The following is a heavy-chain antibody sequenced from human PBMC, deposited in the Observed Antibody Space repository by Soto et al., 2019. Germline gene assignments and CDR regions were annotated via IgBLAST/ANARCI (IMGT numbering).Heavy chain of an antibody. J-gene: IGHJ5*02. Sequence: ASVKVSCKASGYTFTSYDINWVRQATGQGLEWMGWMNPNSGNTGYAQKFQGRVTMTRNTSISTAYMELSSLRSEDTAVYYCARGNYYYGSGSYYSGGWFDPCAQGTLVTVSS. CDR1: GYTFTSYD. CDR2: MNPNSGNT. V-gene: IGHV1-8*01. CDR3: ARGNYYYGSGSYYSGGWFDP. D-gene: IGHD3-10*01.